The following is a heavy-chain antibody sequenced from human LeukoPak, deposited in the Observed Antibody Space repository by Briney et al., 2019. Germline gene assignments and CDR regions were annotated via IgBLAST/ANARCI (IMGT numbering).Heavy chain of an antibody. CDR2: IYHSGST. V-gene: IGHV4-30-2*01. Sequence: SQTLSLTCAVSGGSISSGGYSWSWIRQPPGKCLEWIGYIYHSGSTYYNPSLKSRVTISVDRSKNQFSLKLNSETAADTAVYYCARDYDRVFDCWGRGTLVSVFS. CDR1: GGSISSGGYS. CDR3: ARDYDRVFDC. D-gene: IGHD3-3*01. J-gene: IGHJ4*02.